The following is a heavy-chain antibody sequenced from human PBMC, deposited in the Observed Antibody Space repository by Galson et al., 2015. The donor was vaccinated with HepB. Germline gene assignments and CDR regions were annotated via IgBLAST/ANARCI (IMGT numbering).Heavy chain of an antibody. J-gene: IGHJ5*02. CDR1: GFTFSSYA. Sequence: LRLSCAASGFTFSSYAMNWVRQAPGKGLEWVSSITAGGGRTYSADSVKGRFTISRDNSRNTVYLQMNSLRAEDTAVYYCAKVGRFLEWISPPVLLSESWGQGTLVTASS. D-gene: IGHD3-3*01. CDR2: ITAGGGRT. CDR3: AKVGRFLEWISPPVLLSES. V-gene: IGHV3-23*01.